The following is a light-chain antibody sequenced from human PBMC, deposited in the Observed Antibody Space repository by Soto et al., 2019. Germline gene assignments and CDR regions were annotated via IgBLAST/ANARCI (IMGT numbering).Light chain of an antibody. CDR3: SSYTDTTTRYV. CDR1: SSDVGSYNY. J-gene: IGLJ1*01. CDR2: DVT. Sequence: QSVLTQPASVSGPPGQSSTISCTGTSSDVGSYNYVSWYRQHPGKAPQLLIYDVTHRPAGVSSRFSGSKSDNTASLTISWLQAEDEADYYCSSYTDTTTRYVFGSGTKVTVL. V-gene: IGLV2-14*03.